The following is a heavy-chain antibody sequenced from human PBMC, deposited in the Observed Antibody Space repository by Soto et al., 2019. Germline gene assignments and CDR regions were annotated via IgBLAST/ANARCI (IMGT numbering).Heavy chain of an antibody. D-gene: IGHD3-9*01. CDR3: ARSNFDWLYYYGMDV. Sequence: GASVKVSCKASGYTFTSYAMHWVRQAPGQRLEWMGWINAGNGNTKYSQKFQGRVTITRDTSASTAYMELSSLRSEDTAVYYCARSNFDWLYYYGMDVWGQGTTVTVSS. CDR2: INAGNGNT. J-gene: IGHJ6*02. V-gene: IGHV1-3*01. CDR1: GYTFTSYA.